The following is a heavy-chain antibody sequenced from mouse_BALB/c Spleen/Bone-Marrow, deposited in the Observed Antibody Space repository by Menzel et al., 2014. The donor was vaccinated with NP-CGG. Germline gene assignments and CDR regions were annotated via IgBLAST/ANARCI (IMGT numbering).Heavy chain of an antibody. V-gene: IGHV1-18*01. J-gene: IGHJ3*01. D-gene: IGHD1-2*01. CDR3: ARDYYGFSYGFAY. CDR2: INPYNGGT. CDR1: GYSFTGYT. Sequence: VQLQQSGPELVKPGASMKISCKASGYSFTGYTMNWVKQSHGKNLEWIGLINPYNGGTNYNQKFKGKATLTVDKSSSTAYMELLSLTSEDSAVYYCARDYYGFSYGFAYWGQGTLVTGSA.